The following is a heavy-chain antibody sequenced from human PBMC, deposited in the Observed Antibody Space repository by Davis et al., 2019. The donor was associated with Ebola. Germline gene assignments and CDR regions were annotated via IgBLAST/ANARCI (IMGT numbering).Heavy chain of an antibody. V-gene: IGHV4-30-4*01. CDR1: GGSISSGDYY. D-gene: IGHD5-18*01. J-gene: IGHJ5*02. CDR2: IYYSGST. CDR3: ARVSYGYLGWFDP. Sequence: SETLSLTCTVSGGSISSGDYYWSWIRQPPGKGLEWIGYIYYSGSTYYNPSLKSRVTISVDTSKNQFSLKLSSVTAADTAVYYCARVSYGYLGWFDPWGQGTLVTVSS.